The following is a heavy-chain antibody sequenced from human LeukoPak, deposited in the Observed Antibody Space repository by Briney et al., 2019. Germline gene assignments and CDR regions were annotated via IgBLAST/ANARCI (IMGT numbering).Heavy chain of an antibody. CDR3: ARKGGTWGTTSHAFDI. J-gene: IGHJ3*02. V-gene: IGHV4-34*01. Sequence: SETLSLTCAVYGGSFSGYYWSWIRQPPGKGLEWIGEINHSGSTNYNPSLKSRVTISVDTSKNQFSLKLSSVTAADTAVYYCARKGGTWGTTSHAFDIWGQGTMVTVSS. CDR2: INHSGST. D-gene: IGHD1-1*01. CDR1: GGSFSGYY.